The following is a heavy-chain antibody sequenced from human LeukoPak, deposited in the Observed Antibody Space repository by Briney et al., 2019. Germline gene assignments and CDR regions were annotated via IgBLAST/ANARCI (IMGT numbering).Heavy chain of an antibody. CDR2: INPSGGST. J-gene: IGHJ3*02. CDR3: ARDRRGGDAFDI. Sequence: GASVKVSCKASGYTFTSYYMHWVRQAPGQGLEWMGIINPSGGSTSYAQKFQGRVTITADKSTSTDYMELSSLRSEDTAVYYCARDRRGGDAFDIWGQGTMVTVSS. CDR1: GYTFTSYY. D-gene: IGHD6-25*01. V-gene: IGHV1-46*01.